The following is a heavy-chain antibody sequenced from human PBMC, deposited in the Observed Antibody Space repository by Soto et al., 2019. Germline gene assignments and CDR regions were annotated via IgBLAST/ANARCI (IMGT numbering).Heavy chain of an antibody. V-gene: IGHV3-11*06. CDR2: ISSSGTYT. Sequence: QVQLEESGGGLVKPGGSLRLSCAASGFTFSDYYMSWIRQSPGKGLEWVSYISSSGTYTNFADSVKGRFTLSRDNAKNSVFLQMNSLRPEDTAIYYCARDPIRAINQYHFDYWGQGTLVTVSS. J-gene: IGHJ4*02. CDR3: ARDPIRAINQYHFDY. CDR1: GFTFSDYY. D-gene: IGHD3-9*01.